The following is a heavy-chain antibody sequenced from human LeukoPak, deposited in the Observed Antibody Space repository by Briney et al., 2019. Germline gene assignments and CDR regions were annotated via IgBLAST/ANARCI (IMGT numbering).Heavy chain of an antibody. V-gene: IGHV4-59*08. Sequence: SETLSLTCTVSGGSISSYYWSWIRQPPGKGLEWIGYIYYSGSTNYNPSLKSRVTISVDTSKNQFSLKLSSVTAADTAVYYCARVRKGKGYSSSWYDYWGQGTLVTVSS. CDR3: ARVRKGKGYSSSWYDY. J-gene: IGHJ4*02. D-gene: IGHD6-13*01. CDR1: GGSISSYY. CDR2: IYYSGST.